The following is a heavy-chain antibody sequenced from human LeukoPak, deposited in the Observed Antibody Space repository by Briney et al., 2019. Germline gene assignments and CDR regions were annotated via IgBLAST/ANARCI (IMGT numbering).Heavy chain of an antibody. V-gene: IGHV4-31*03. J-gene: IGHJ4*02. CDR1: GGSMSTTDHY. Sequence: SQTLSLTCNVSGGSMSTTDHYWIWIRQPPGKGLEWIGYIYYSGTTYYNPSLKSRATVSIDTSQNQFSLKLSSVTAEDTAVYYCARERGHDSSGYYDGLDYWGQGTLVTVSS. CDR2: IYYSGTT. CDR3: ARERGHDSSGYYDGLDY. D-gene: IGHD3-22*01.